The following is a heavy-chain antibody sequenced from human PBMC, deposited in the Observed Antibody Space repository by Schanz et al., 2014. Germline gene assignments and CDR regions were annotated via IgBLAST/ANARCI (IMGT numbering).Heavy chain of an antibody. CDR3: VREGSTTPVAGLRSFDWLGRFDY. J-gene: IGHJ4*02. D-gene: IGHD3-9*01. CDR1: GFSFSDHA. CDR2: VRKKEFSDDTE. Sequence: EVELVESGGGLVQPGGSLRLSCAASGFSFSDHATDWVRQAAGKGLEWVGRVRKKEFSDDTEEYAASVRGRFTISRDDSKNVVNLQMNGLKTEDTAMYYCVREGSTTPVAGLRSFDWLGRFDYWGQGALVTVSS. V-gene: IGHV3-72*01.